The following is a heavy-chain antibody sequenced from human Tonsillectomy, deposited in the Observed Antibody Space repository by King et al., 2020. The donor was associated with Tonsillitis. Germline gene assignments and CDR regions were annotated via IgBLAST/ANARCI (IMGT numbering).Heavy chain of an antibody. D-gene: IGHD5-12*01. Sequence: QLQESGPGLVKPSETLSLTCTVSGGSIGGFYWSWIRQTPVKEVEWIGYIYSDVTTNYNPSLNIRVTISLDTSKDQFYLRLNSVTAAETAVYFCARHNIQPDYSFDSWGQGTLVTVSS. CDR1: GGSIGGFY. V-gene: IGHV4-59*08. J-gene: IGHJ4*02. CDR2: IYSDVTT. CDR3: ARHNIQPDYSFDS.